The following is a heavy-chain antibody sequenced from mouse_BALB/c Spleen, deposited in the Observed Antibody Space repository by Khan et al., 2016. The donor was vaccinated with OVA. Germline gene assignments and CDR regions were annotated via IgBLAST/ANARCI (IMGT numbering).Heavy chain of an antibody. Sequence: QVRLQQSGAELARPGASVKLSCKASGYTFTDYYINWVKQRTGQGLEWIGEISPGSGDTYYNERFKGKATLTADKSSSTAYMQLSSLTSEASAYDCCARRNYFGYTFAYWGQGTLVTVSA. CDR2: ISPGSGDT. V-gene: IGHV1-77*01. CDR3: ARRNYFGYTFAY. CDR1: GYTFTDYY. D-gene: IGHD1-2*01. J-gene: IGHJ3*01.